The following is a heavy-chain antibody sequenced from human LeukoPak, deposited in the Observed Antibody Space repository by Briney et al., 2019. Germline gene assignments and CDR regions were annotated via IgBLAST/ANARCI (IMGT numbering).Heavy chain of an antibody. D-gene: IGHD2-2*01. CDR2: IIPIFGTA. CDR3: ARDIVVVPAAMGYYYYGMDV. CDR1: GGTFSSYA. J-gene: IGHJ6*02. Sequence: SVKVSCKASGGTFSSYAISWVRQAPGRGLEWMGGIIPIFGTANYAQKFQGRVTITADESTSTAYMELSSLRSEDTAVYYCARDIVVVPAAMGYYYYGMDVWGQGTTVTVSS. V-gene: IGHV1-69*13.